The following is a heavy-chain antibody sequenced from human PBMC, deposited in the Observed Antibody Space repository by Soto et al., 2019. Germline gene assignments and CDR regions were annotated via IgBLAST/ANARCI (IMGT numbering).Heavy chain of an antibody. D-gene: IGHD3-22*01. Sequence: SETLSLTCTVSGGSITTYYWSWIRQPPGKGLEWIGYVYSSGTTTYNPSLESRVTISLDTSKNQFSLKLTSVTAADTAVYFCARSDDSSGYYYVLDYWGQGTLVTVSS. J-gene: IGHJ4*02. CDR1: GGSITTYY. CDR3: ARSDDSSGYYYVLDY. CDR2: VYSSGTT. V-gene: IGHV4-59*01.